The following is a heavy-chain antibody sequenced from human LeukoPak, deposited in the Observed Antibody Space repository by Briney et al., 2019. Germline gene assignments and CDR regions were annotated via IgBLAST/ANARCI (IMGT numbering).Heavy chain of an antibody. Sequence: ASVSVSYTAAEYTVTGYYMNWGRQSAGQGGGGMGWITPNSGGTKYAEKFQARVTMTRYTSISTVYMELSSMRCDDTAVYYCARAGFGELFWGQGTLVTVSS. J-gene: IGHJ4*02. CDR3: ARAGFGELF. CDR1: EYTVTGYY. CDR2: ITPNSGGT. V-gene: IGHV1-2*02. D-gene: IGHD3-10*01.